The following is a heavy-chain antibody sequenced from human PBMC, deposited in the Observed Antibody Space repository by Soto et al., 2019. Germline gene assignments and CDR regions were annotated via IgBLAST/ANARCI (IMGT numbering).Heavy chain of an antibody. CDR1: GCSISSNSYF. D-gene: IGHD6-19*01. CDR3: ARQRYSCVWAPFDF. V-gene: IGHV4-39*01. CDR2: IYYSGST. Sequence: WETLSLTCIFSGCSISSNSYFWGWIRQPPGKGLEWIGSIYYSGSTHYNPSLRSRVTMSEDTSKNQFSVSRRSVTVADTAVYYCARQRYSCVWAPFDFWGQGTMVTVSS. J-gene: IGHJ4*02.